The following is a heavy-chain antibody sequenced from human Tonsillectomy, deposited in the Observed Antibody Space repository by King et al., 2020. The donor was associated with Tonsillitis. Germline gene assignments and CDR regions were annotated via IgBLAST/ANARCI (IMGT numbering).Heavy chain of an antibody. V-gene: IGHV3-30*18. Sequence: VQLVESGGGVVQPGRSLRLSCAASGFTFSRYGMHWVRQAPGKGLEWVAVTSYDGSNKFYADSVKGRFSISRDNTKNTLYLQMSSLRAEDTALYYCAKDPSMADFWSGYYIHYVMDVWGQGTTVTVSS. CDR1: GFTFSRYG. CDR2: TSYDGSNK. D-gene: IGHD3-3*01. CDR3: AKDPSMADFWSGYYIHYVMDV. J-gene: IGHJ6*02.